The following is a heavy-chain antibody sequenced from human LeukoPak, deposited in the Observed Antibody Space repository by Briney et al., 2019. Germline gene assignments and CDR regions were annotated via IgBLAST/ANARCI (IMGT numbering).Heavy chain of an antibody. D-gene: IGHD6-13*01. CDR2: IYTSGST. V-gene: IGHV4-4*07. Sequence: SETLSLTCTVSGGSISSYYWSWIRQPAGKGLEWIGRIYTSGSTNYNPSLKSRVTMSVDTSKNQFSLKLSSVTAADTAVYYCARALPKSAAADAFDIWGQGTMVTVSS. CDR1: GGSISSYY. J-gene: IGHJ3*02. CDR3: ARALPKSAAADAFDI.